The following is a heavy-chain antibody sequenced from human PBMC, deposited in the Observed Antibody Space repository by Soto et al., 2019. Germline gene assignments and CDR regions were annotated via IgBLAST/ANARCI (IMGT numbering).Heavy chain of an antibody. CDR1: GFTFSIYA. Sequence: LRLSCAASGFTFSIYAMSWVRQAPGKGLEWVSAISGSGGSTYYADSVKGRFTISRDNSKNTLYLQMNSLRAEDTAVYYCAIKKLWFGELLSDWFDPWGQGTLVTVS. CDR2: ISGSGGST. J-gene: IGHJ5*02. CDR3: AIKKLWFGELLSDWFDP. D-gene: IGHD3-10*01. V-gene: IGHV3-23*01.